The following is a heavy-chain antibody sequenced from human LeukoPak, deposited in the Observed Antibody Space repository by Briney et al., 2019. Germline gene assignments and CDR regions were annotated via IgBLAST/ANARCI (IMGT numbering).Heavy chain of an antibody. J-gene: IGHJ4*02. CDR1: GGSISSSNW. Sequence: SETLSLTCAVSGGSISSSNWWSWIRQPPGKGLEWIGEIYHSGSTNYNPSLKSRVTISVDKSKTQFSLKLSSVTAADTAVYYCARDAGYSSGWYDYWGQGTLVTVSS. D-gene: IGHD6-19*01. CDR2: IYHSGST. V-gene: IGHV4-4*02. CDR3: ARDAGYSSGWYDY.